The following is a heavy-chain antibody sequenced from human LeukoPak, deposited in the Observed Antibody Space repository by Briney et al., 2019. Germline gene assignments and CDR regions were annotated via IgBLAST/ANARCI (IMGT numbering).Heavy chain of an antibody. CDR2: ISSSSSYI. J-gene: IGHJ5*02. CDR3: ARFYVLRYFDWLS. D-gene: IGHD3-9*01. Sequence: GGSLRLSCAASGFTFSSYSMNWVRQAPGKGLEWVSSISSSSSYIYYADSVKGRFTISRDNAKNSLYLQMNSLRAEDTAVYYCARFYVLRYFDWLSWGQGTLVTVSS. V-gene: IGHV3-21*04. CDR1: GFTFSSYS.